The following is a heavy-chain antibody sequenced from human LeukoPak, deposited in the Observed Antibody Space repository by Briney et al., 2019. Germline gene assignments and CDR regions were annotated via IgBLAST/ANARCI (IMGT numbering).Heavy chain of an antibody. CDR2: INHSGST. Sequence: SETLSLTCAVYGGSFSGYYWSWIRQPPGKGLEWIGEINHSGSTNYNPSLKSRVTISVDTSKNQFSLRLSSVTAADTAVYYCARVGSEQWLVYFDYWGQGTLVTVSS. CDR1: GGSFSGYY. CDR3: ARVGSEQWLVYFDY. V-gene: IGHV4-34*01. D-gene: IGHD6-19*01. J-gene: IGHJ4*02.